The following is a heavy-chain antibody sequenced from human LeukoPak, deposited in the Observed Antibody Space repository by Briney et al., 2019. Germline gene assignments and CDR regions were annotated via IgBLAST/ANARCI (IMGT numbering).Heavy chain of an antibody. CDR2: ISGDGGST. CDR3: ASALPADHFDY. CDR1: GFTFDDYA. Sequence: GGSLRLSCAASGFTFDDYAMHWVRQAPGKGLEWVSLISGDGGSTYYADSVKGRFTISRDNAKNSLYLQMNSLRAEDTAVYYCASALPADHFDYWGQGTLVTVSS. V-gene: IGHV3-43*02. J-gene: IGHJ4*02.